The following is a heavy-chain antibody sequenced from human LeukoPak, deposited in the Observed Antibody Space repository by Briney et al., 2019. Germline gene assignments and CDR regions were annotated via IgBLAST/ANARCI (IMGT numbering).Heavy chain of an antibody. CDR2: ISSSGNTI. CDR3: ARALRITMIGDY. D-gene: IGHD3-22*01. V-gene: IGHV3-48*03. Sequence: PGGSLRLSCAASGFAFSSYEMNWVRQAPGKGLEWVPYISSSGNTINYADSVKGRFTISRDNAKNSLYLQMNSLRAEDTAVYYCARALRITMIGDYWGQGTLVTVSS. CDR1: GFAFSSYE. J-gene: IGHJ4*02.